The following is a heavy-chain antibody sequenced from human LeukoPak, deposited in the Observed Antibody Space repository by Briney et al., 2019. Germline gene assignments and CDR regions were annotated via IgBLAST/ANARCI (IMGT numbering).Heavy chain of an antibody. CDR1: GFTFSHYA. Sequence: GGSLRLSCAASGFTFSHYAMHWVRQAPGKGLEYVSAISSYGDSTYHADSVKGRFTISRDNSKNTLYLQMGSLRVEDTAIYYCAREIPGARNPGSDYWGQGTLVTVSS. D-gene: IGHD1-14*01. CDR2: ISSYGDST. V-gene: IGHV3-64*02. CDR3: AREIPGARNPGSDY. J-gene: IGHJ4*02.